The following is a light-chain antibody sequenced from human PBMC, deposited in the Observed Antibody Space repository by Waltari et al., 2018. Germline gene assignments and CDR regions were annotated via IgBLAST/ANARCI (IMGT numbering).Light chain of an antibody. CDR2: GQA. Sequence: SSELTQAPAVSVALGQTVRITGQGPSLRRYYASWYQQSPGQAPKLFLYGQAHRPSGIPDRFSGSTSGNTASLTITGAQAEDEADYYCLSRDTSSTRLFGGGTRLTV. CDR3: LSRDTSSTRL. V-gene: IGLV3-19*01. J-gene: IGLJ2*01. CDR1: SLRRYY.